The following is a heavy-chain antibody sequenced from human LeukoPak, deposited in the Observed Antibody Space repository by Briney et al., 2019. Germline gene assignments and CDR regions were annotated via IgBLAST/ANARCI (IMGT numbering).Heavy chain of an antibody. V-gene: IGHV1-18*01. CDR1: GDTFTSDG. CDR2: ISAYNGNT. Sequence: GASVRVSCKASGDTFTSDGISWGRQAPGEGVEWRGWISAYNGNTNYAQKLQGRVTMTTHTSTSTAYIELRSLRSDDTAVYYCARGPGVRGVIIYYYYMDVWGKGTTVTVSS. J-gene: IGHJ6*03. D-gene: IGHD3-10*01. CDR3: ARGPGVRGVIIYYYYMDV.